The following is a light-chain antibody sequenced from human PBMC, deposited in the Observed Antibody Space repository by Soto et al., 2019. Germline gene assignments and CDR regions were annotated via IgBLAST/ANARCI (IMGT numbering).Light chain of an antibody. V-gene: IGLV1-40*01. J-gene: IGLJ1*01. CDR1: SSNIGAGYD. CDR3: QYYDSSLSGLV. Sequence: QSVLTQPPSVSGAPGQRVTISCTGSSSNIGAGYDVRWYQQLPGTAPKLLIYGNSNRPSGVPDRFSGSKSGTSASLAITGLQAEHEADYYCQYYDSSLSGLVFGTGTKLTVL. CDR2: GNS.